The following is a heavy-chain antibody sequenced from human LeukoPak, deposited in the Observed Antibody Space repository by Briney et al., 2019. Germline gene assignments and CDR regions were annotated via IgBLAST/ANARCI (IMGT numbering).Heavy chain of an antibody. J-gene: IGHJ5*02. CDR1: GGTFSSYA. CDR3: AAAQYSSSSFVP. Sequence: SVKVSCKASGGTFSSYAISWVRQAPGQGLEWMGRIIPILGIANSAQKFQGRVTITADKSTSTAYMELSSLTSEDTAVYYCAAAQYSSSSFVPWGQGTLVTVSS. V-gene: IGHV1-69*04. CDR2: IIPILGIA. D-gene: IGHD6-6*01.